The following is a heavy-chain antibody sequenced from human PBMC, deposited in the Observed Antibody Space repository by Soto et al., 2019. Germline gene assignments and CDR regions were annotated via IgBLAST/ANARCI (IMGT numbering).Heavy chain of an antibody. V-gene: IGHV3-23*01. J-gene: IGHJ4*02. D-gene: IGHD1-26*01. CDR1: GFTFSSYA. CDR3: AKGQWELLRLNY. CDR2: ISGSGGST. Sequence: GGSLRLSCAASGFTFSSYAMSWVRQAPGKGLEWVSAISGSGGSTYYADSVKGRFTISRDNSKNTLYLQMNSLGAEDTAVYYCAKGQWELLRLNYWGQGTLVTVSS.